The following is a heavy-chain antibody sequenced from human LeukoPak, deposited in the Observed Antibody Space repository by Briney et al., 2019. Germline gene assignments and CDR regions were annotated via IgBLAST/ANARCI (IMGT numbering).Heavy chain of an antibody. J-gene: IGHJ4*02. D-gene: IGHD5-12*01. Sequence: GGSLRLSCVVSGFPLNLFAVTWVHQAPGKGLEWVSFISASALTTHYADSVKGRFTISKDIAKDTIYLQMNSLKVEDTAIYFCTKNIGYSYGYLANWGQGAWVTVSS. V-gene: IGHV3-23*01. CDR1: GFPLNLFA. CDR2: ISASALTT. CDR3: TKNIGYSYGYLAN.